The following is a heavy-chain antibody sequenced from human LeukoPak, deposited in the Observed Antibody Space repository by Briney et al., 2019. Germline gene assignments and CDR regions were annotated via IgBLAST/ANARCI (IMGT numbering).Heavy chain of an antibody. Sequence: ASVKVSCKASGYTFTGYYMHWVRQAPGQGLEWMGWINPNSGGTNYAQKFQGRVTMTRDTSISTAYMELSRLRSDDTAVYYCARGIDYYDTYHFDYWGQGTLVTVSS. CDR2: INPNSGGT. D-gene: IGHD3-22*01. J-gene: IGHJ4*02. V-gene: IGHV1-2*02. CDR1: GYTFTGYY. CDR3: ARGIDYYDTYHFDY.